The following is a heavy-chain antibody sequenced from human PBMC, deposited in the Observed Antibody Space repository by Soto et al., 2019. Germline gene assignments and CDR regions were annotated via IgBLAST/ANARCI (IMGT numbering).Heavy chain of an antibody. Sequence: QVQLVQSGAEVKKPGSSVKVSCKASGGTLNSYTISWVRQAPGQGLEWMGRIIPILDIVNYAHNFQDKVTITADKSTSTAYVELSSLRSEDTAMYYCAKADRFGDLGSGWFDSWGQGTLVTVSS. J-gene: IGHJ5*01. V-gene: IGHV1-69*02. CDR3: AKADRFGDLGSGWFDS. D-gene: IGHD3-10*01. CDR2: IIPILDIV. CDR1: GGTLNSYT.